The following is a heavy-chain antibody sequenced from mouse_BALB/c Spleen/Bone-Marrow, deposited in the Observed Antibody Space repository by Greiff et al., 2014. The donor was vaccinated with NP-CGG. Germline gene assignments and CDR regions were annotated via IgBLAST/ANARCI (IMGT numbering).Heavy chain of an antibody. CDR1: GFTFTDYY. CDR2: IRNKANGYTT. D-gene: IGHD2-1*01. V-gene: IGHV7-3*02. J-gene: IGHJ3*01. Sequence: EVQGVESGGGLVQPGGSLRLSCATSGFTFTDYYMSWVRQPPGKALERLGFIRNKANGYTTEYSASVKGRFTISRDNSQSILYLQMNTLRAEDSATYYCARDYGNYVRFAYWGQGTLVTVSA. CDR3: ARDYGNYVRFAY.